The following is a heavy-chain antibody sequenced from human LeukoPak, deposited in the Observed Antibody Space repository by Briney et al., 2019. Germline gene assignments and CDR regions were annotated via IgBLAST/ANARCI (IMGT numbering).Heavy chain of an antibody. CDR1: GFTFSSYG. CDR2: ISGSGGST. D-gene: IGHD3-10*01. Sequence: GGSLRLSCAASGFTFSSYGMSWVGQAPGKGLEWVSAISGSGGSTYYADSVKGRFTISRDNSKNTLYLQMNSLRAKDTAVYYCAKARGYTMVRGVSFDYWGQGTLVTVSS. V-gene: IGHV3-23*01. J-gene: IGHJ4*02. CDR3: AKARGYTMVRGVSFDY.